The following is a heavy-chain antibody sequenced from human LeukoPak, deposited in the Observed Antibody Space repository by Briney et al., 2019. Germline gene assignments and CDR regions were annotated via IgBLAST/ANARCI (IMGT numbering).Heavy chain of an antibody. V-gene: IGHV4-59*08. Sequence: SETLSLTCAVYGGSFSGYYWNWIRQPPGKGLEWIGYIYYSGSTRYNPSLQSRVTMSIGTSKTQFSLKLDSVTAADTAVYYCARAKAWKGIAAAHGFDYWGQGTLVTVSS. J-gene: IGHJ4*02. D-gene: IGHD6-13*01. CDR1: GGSFSGYY. CDR2: IYYSGST. CDR3: ARAKAWKGIAAAHGFDY.